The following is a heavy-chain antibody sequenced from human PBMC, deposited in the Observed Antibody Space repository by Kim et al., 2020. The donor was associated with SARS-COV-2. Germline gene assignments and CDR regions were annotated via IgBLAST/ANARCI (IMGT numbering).Heavy chain of an antibody. V-gene: IGHV3-23*01. CDR2: ITGSGGSA. D-gene: IGHD7-27*01. J-gene: IGHJ4*02. CDR3: ARTGAYDY. CDR1: GFTFSSYA. Sequence: GGSLRLSCAVSGFTFSSYAMSWVRQAPGMGLEWVSAITGSGGSAYYADSVKGRFIISRDNSKNTLFLQMNSLRAEDTAVYYCARTGAYDYWGQGTLVTVSS.